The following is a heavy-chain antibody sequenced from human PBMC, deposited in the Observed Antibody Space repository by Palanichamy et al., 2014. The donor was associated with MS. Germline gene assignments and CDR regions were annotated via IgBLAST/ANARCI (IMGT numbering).Heavy chain of an antibody. D-gene: IGHD6-25*01. J-gene: IGHJ6*02. CDR2: ISSSGGHI. V-gene: IGHV3-21*01. Sequence: EVQLVESGGGLVNPGGSLRLSCRASGFSFRTYSMDWVRQAPGKGLEWVSGISSSGGHIYYRDSVKGRLTISRDNAKNSVFLQMNSLRAEDTAVYYCVRDGGHYDMDVWGQGTTVTVSS. CDR1: GFSFRTYS. CDR3: VRDGGHYDMDV.